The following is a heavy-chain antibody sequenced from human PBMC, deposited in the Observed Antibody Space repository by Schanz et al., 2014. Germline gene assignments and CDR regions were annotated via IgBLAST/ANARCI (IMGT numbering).Heavy chain of an antibody. CDR2: ISYDGSNK. D-gene: IGHD2-15*01. Sequence: QVQLVESGGGVVQPGRSLRLSCAAYGFTLSSYAMHWVRQAPGKGLEWVAVISYDGSNKYYADSVKGRFTISRDNSKNTLYLQMNTPRAEDTAVYYCARDRGYCSGGSCLTFDYWGQGTLVTVSS. J-gene: IGHJ4*02. V-gene: IGHV3-30-3*01. CDR3: ARDRGYCSGGSCLTFDY. CDR1: GFTLSSYA.